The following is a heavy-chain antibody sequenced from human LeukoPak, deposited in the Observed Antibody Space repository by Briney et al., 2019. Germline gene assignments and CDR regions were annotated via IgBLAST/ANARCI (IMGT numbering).Heavy chain of an antibody. D-gene: IGHD3-9*01. CDR2: IIPIFGTA. V-gene: IGHV1-69*13. J-gene: IGHJ4*02. CDR3: ARGTLGDILTGSYDC. CDR1: GGTFSSYA. Sequence: SVKVSCKASGGTFSSYAISWGRQAPGQGLEWMGGIIPIFGTANYAQKFQGRVTITADESTSTAYMELSSLRSEDTAVYFCARGTLGDILTGSYDCWGQGTLVTVSS.